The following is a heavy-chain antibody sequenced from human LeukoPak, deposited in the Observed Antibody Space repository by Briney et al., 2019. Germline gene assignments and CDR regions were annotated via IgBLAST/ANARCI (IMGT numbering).Heavy chain of an antibody. CDR2: IYTSGST. D-gene: IGHD4-17*01. J-gene: IGHJ4*02. CDR1: GGSISSYY. CDR3: ARDLDDYGDYPHKYYFDY. Sequence: SETLSLTCAVSGGSISSYYWSWIRQPPGKGLEWIGRIYTSGSTNYNPSLKSRVTMSVDTSKNQFSLKLSSVTAADTAVYYCARDLDDYGDYPHKYYFDYWGQGTLVTVSS. V-gene: IGHV4-4*07.